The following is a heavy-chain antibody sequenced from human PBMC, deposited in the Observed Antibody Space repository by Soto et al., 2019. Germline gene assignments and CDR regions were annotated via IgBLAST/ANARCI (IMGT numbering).Heavy chain of an antibody. D-gene: IGHD5-12*01. CDR3: ATTRGDRGYDTLDY. Sequence: QVQLVQSGAEVKKPGASVKVSCQASGYTFTSYDINWVRQARGQGLEWMGWMSPNSGNTGYAEKLQGRVTMITNTPISTDYMELSSLTSDDTAVYYCATTRGDRGYDTLDYWGQGTLVTVSS. J-gene: IGHJ4*02. V-gene: IGHV1-8*01. CDR2: MSPNSGNT. CDR1: GYTFTSYD.